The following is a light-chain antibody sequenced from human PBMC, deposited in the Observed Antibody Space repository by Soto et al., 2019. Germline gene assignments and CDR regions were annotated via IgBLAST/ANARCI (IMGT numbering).Light chain of an antibody. J-gene: IGLJ3*02. Sequence: QSVLTQPPSASATPGQRVTISCSGSTSNIGSNTVNWYQHLPGTAPKLLIYSNNQRPSGVPDRLSGSKSGTSASLAISGLQSEDEADYYCAAWDDSLNGVVFGGGTKLTVL. CDR2: SNN. CDR1: TSNIGSNT. V-gene: IGLV1-44*01. CDR3: AAWDDSLNGVV.